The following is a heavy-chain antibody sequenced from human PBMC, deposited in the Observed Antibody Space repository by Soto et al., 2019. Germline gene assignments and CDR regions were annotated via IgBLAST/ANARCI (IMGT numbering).Heavy chain of an antibody. CDR2: IYYSGST. Sequence: SETLSLTCTVSGGSISSSSYYWGWIRQPPGKGLEWIGSIYYSGSTYYNPSLKSRVTISVDTSKNQFSLKLSSVTAADTAVYYCARRPPYYYDSSGYIDCWGQGTLVTVSS. CDR3: ARRPPYYYDSSGYIDC. V-gene: IGHV4-39*01. D-gene: IGHD3-22*01. J-gene: IGHJ4*02. CDR1: GGSISSSSYY.